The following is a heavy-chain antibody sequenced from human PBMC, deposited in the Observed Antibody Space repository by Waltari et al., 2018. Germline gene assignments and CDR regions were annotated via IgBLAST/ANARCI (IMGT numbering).Heavy chain of an antibody. J-gene: IGHJ4*02. CDR3: ARDSSSGWYVSDY. V-gene: IGHV1-8*03. CDR2: MNPNSGNT. D-gene: IGHD6-19*01. CDR1: GYTSTIYD. Sequence: QVQLVQSGAEVKKPGASVKVSCTASGYTSTIYDINWVRQATGQGLEWMGWMNPNSGNTGYAQKFQGRVTITRNTSISTAYMELSSLRSEDTAMYYCARDSSSGWYVSDYWGQGTLVTVSS.